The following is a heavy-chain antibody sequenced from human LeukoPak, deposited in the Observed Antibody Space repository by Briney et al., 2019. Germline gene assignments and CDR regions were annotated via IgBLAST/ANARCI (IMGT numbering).Heavy chain of an antibody. CDR3: ARISSWLPLDY. CDR1: GFTFDDYG. V-gene: IGHV3-20*04. CDR2: INWNGGST. D-gene: IGHD6-13*01. Sequence: GGSLRLSCAASGFTFDDYGMSWARQAPGKGLEWVSGINWNGGSTGYADSVKGRFTVSRDNAKNSLYLQMNSLRAEDTALYYCARISSWLPLDYWGQGTLVTVSS. J-gene: IGHJ4*02.